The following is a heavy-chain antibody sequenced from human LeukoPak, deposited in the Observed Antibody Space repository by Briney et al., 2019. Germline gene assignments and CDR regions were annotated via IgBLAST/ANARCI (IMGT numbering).Heavy chain of an antibody. CDR1: GGTFSSYA. J-gene: IGHJ5*02. V-gene: IGHV1-69*06. Sequence: ASVKVSCKASGGTFSSYAISWVRQAPGQGLEWMGGIIPIFGTANYAQKFQGRVTITADKSTSTAYMELRSLRSDDTAVYYCARVLPAGIAVAYNWFDPWGQGTLVTVSS. CDR2: IIPIFGTA. CDR3: ARVLPAGIAVAYNWFDP. D-gene: IGHD6-19*01.